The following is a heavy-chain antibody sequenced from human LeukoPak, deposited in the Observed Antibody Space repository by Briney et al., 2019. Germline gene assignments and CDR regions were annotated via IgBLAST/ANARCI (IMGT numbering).Heavy chain of an antibody. V-gene: IGHV5-51*01. CDR3: ARQRFTMRAYAGNWFDP. CDR2: IYPGDSDT. CDR1: GYSFTSYW. Sequence: GESLKISCKGSGYSFTSYWIGWVRPMPGKGLGWMGIIYPGDSDTRYSPSFQDQATISADKSISTAYLQWSSLKASDTAMYYCARQRFTMRAYAGNWFDPWGQGTLVTVSS. J-gene: IGHJ5*02. D-gene: IGHD3-10*01.